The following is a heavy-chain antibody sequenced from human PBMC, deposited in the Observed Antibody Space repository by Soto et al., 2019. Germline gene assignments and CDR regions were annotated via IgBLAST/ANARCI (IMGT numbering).Heavy chain of an antibody. CDR2: INHSGST. J-gene: IGHJ1*01. CDR3: ARDWGSYRYSLQH. Sequence: SETLSLTCAVYGGSFSGYYWSWIRQPPGKGLEWIGEINHSGSTNYNPSLKSRVTISVDTSKNQFSLKLSSVTAADTAVYYCARDWGSYRYSLQHWGQGTLVTVSS. V-gene: IGHV4-34*01. CDR1: GGSFSGYY. D-gene: IGHD3-16*02.